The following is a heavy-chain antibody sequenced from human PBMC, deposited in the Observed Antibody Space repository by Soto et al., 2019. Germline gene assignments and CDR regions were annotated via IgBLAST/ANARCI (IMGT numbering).Heavy chain of an antibody. V-gene: IGHV1-58*01. Sequence: KKLQASVKVSCKASGFTFTSSAVQWVRQARGQRLEWIGWIGVGSGNTNYAQKFQERVTITRDMSTSTAYMGLSSLRSEDTAVYYCAADPDRAPYYYYGMDVWGQGTTVTGSS. D-gene: IGHD3-16*02. CDR2: IGVGSGNT. CDR3: AADPDRAPYYYYGMDV. CDR1: GFTFTSSA. J-gene: IGHJ6*02.